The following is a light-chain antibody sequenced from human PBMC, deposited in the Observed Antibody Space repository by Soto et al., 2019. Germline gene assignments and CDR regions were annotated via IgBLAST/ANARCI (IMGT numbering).Light chain of an antibody. Sequence: QTVVTQEPSLTVSPGGTVTLTCASSTGPVTSGFYPHWVQQKPGQAPRTLIYSTTNTHSWTPARFSGSLLGGKAALTLSGVQPEDDADYSCLLYYGGSYVFGAGTKLTVL. CDR3: LLYYGGSYV. V-gene: IGLV7-43*01. CDR1: TGPVTSGFY. CDR2: STT. J-gene: IGLJ1*01.